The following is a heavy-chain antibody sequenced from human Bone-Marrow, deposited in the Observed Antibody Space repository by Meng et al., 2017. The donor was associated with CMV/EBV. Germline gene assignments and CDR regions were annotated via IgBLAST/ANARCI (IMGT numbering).Heavy chain of an antibody. J-gene: IGHJ6*02. CDR1: GFTFSNSD. CDR3: AREGCSSTSCYWAYYYYGMDV. CDR2: ISSSSSYI. D-gene: IGHD2-2*01. Sequence: GESLKISCAASGFTFSNSDMNWVRQAPGKGLEWVSSISSSSSYIYYADSVKGRFTISRDNAKNSLYLQMNSLRAEDTAVYYCAREGCSSTSCYWAYYYYGMDVWGQGTTVTVSS. V-gene: IGHV3-21*01.